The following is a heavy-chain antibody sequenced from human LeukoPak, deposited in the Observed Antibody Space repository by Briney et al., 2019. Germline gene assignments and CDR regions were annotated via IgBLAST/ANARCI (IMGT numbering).Heavy chain of an antibody. V-gene: IGHV3-9*01. Sequence: GGSLRLSCAASGFTFDDYAMHWVRQAPGKGLEWVSGISWNSGSIGYADSVKGRFTISRDNAKNSLYLQMNSLRAEDTALYYCAKDIKGDGAFDIWGQGTMVTVSS. CDR3: AKDIKGDGAFDI. CDR2: ISWNSGSI. J-gene: IGHJ3*02. CDR1: GFTFDDYA.